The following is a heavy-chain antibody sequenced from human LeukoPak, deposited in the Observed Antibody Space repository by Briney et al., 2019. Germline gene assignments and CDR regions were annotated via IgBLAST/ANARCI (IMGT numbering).Heavy chain of an antibody. Sequence: GGSLRLSCAASGFTFNIYAMSWVRQAPGKGLEWVSGITAGGVGTYYADSVKGRFTISRDKSKNTVYLQVNSLRAEDTALYSCAKDRRSGYGYFDSWGQGTLVTVSS. CDR3: AKDRRSGYGYFDS. CDR1: GFTFNIYA. D-gene: IGHD5-12*01. CDR2: ITAGGVGT. J-gene: IGHJ4*02. V-gene: IGHV3-23*01.